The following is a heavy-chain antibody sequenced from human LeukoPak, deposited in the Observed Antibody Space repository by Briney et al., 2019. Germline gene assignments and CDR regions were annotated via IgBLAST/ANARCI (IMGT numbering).Heavy chain of an antibody. D-gene: IGHD2-2*02. CDR2: INPNSGGT. J-gene: IGHJ5*02. CDR3: ARDFPRGIVVVPAAIEYNWFDP. V-gene: IGHV1-2*02. CDR1: RYTFTGYY. Sequence: GASVKVSCKASRYTFTGYYMHWVRQAPGQGLEWMGWINPNSGGTNYAQKFQGRVTMTRDTSISTAYMELSRLRSDDTAVYYCARDFPRGIVVVPAAIEYNWFDPWGQGTLVTVSS.